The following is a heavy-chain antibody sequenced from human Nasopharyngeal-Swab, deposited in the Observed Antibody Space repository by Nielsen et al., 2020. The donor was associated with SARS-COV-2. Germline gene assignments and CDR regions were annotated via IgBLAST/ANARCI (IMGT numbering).Heavy chain of an antibody. Sequence: ASVKASCKASGYTFTNYNLHWVRQAPGQGLEWMGVINPSGGSANYAQKFQGRVTTTRDTSTNIVYMELSSLESEDTAVYYCARSAVAAAGWGWFDPWGQGTLVTVSS. V-gene: IGHV1-46*01. D-gene: IGHD6-13*01. CDR2: INPSGGSA. J-gene: IGHJ5*02. CDR1: GYTFTNYN. CDR3: ARSAVAAAGWGWFDP.